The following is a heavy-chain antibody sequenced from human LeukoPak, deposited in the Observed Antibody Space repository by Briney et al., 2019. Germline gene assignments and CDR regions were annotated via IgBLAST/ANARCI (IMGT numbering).Heavy chain of an antibody. D-gene: IGHD6-13*01. CDR2: IWYDGSNK. J-gene: IGHJ4*02. CDR3: AKDSPPIAAAATNYLDH. CDR1: GFTFSSYG. Sequence: GGSLRLSCAASGFTFSSYGMHWVRQAPGKGLEWVAVIWYDGSNKYYADSVKGRFTISRDNSKNTLYLQMNSLRAEDTAVYYCAKDSPPIAAAATNYLDHWGQGTLVTVSS. V-gene: IGHV3-33*06.